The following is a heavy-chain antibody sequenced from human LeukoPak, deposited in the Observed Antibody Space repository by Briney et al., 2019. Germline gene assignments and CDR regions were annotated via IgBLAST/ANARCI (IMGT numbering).Heavy chain of an antibody. CDR3: AKDARSIGYCSSTGCYAGFSLDY. CDR2: IRYDGSNK. D-gene: IGHD2-2*01. Sequence: GGSLRLSCAASGFTFSSYGMHWVRQAPGKGLEWVAFIRYDGSNKYYADSVKGRFTISRDNSKNTLYLQMNSLRAEDTAVYYCAKDARSIGYCSSTGCYAGFSLDYWGQGTLVTVSS. J-gene: IGHJ4*02. V-gene: IGHV3-30*02. CDR1: GFTFSSYG.